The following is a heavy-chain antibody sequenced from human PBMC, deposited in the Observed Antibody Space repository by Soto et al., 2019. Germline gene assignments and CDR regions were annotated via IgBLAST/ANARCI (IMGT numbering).Heavy chain of an antibody. V-gene: IGHV5-51*01. CDR1: GYRFTSYW. Sequence: GESLKISCKGSGYRFTSYWIGCVRQMHRQGLEWMGIIYPGDSDTRYSPSFQGQVTISADKSISTAYLQWRSLKASDTAMYHCARHHCSSKSCHSDISGQGTMGTVS. CDR2: IYPGDSDT. D-gene: IGHD2-2*01. CDR3: ARHHCSSKSCHSDI. J-gene: IGHJ3*02.